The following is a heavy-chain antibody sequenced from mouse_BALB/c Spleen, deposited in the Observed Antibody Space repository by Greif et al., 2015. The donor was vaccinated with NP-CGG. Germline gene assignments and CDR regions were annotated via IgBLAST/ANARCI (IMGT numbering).Heavy chain of an antibody. CDR3: ARDYDYWYFDV. D-gene: IGHD2-4*01. Sequence: VQLQQSGAELAKPGASVKMSCKASGYTFTSYWMHRVKQRPGQGLEWIGYINPSTGYTEYNQKFKDKATLTADKSSSTAYMQLSSLTSEDSAVYYCARDYDYWYFDVWGAGTTVTVSS. CDR2: INPSTGYT. V-gene: IGHV1-7*01. CDR1: GYTFTSYW. J-gene: IGHJ1*01.